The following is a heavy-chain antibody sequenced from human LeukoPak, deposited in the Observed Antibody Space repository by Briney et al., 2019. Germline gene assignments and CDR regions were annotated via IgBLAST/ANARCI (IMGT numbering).Heavy chain of an antibody. CDR2: INHSVST. Sequence: SETLCLTCAVYGGSFSGYYWSWIRQPPGKGLEWIGEINHSVSTNYNPSLKSRVTISVDTSKNQFSLKLSSVTAADTAVYYCARGEIVVVPAATPGQNYYYYYGMDVWGQGTTVPVSS. D-gene: IGHD2-2*01. V-gene: IGHV4-34*01. J-gene: IGHJ6*02. CDR1: GGSFSGYY. CDR3: ARGEIVVVPAATPGQNYYYYYGMDV.